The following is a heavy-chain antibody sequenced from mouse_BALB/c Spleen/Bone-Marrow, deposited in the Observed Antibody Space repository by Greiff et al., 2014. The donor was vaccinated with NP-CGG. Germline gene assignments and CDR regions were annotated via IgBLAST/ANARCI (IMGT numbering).Heavy chain of an antibody. CDR2: IDPADGNI. Sequence: VQLQQSGAELVKPGASVKLSCTASGFNIKDTYMHWVKQRPEQGLEWIGRIDPADGNIKYDPKFQGKATITADTSSNTAYLHPSSLTSEDTAVYYCTRGEDYWGQGTSVIVSS. CDR3: TRGEDY. J-gene: IGHJ4*01. CDR1: GFNIKDTY. V-gene: IGHV14-3*02.